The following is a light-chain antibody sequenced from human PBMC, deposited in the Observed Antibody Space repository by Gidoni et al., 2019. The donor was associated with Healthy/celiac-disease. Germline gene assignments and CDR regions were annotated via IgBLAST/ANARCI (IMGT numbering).Light chain of an antibody. CDR2: DAS. CDR1: QSVSSY. V-gene: IGKV3-11*01. Sequence: EIVLTQSPATLSLSPGERATLSCRASQSVSSYLAWYQQKPGQAPRLLIYDASNRATGIPARLRGSGSGTDFTLTISSLEPEDFAVYYCQKRSNSLTFGGGTKVEIK. J-gene: IGKJ4*01. CDR3: QKRSNSLT.